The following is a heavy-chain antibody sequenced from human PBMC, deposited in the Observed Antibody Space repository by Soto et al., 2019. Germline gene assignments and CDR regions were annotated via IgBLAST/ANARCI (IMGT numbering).Heavy chain of an antibody. CDR3: AKGKGFRGGLTGSLGDYSYYYGMDV. Sequence: ASVKVSCKASGGSFSSYAISWVRQAPGQGLEWMGGIIPMFRTTNYAQKFQGRVTITADASTSTAYVELSSLRSEDTAVYYCAKGKGFRGGLTGSLGDYSYYYGMDVWGQGTTVTVSS. D-gene: IGHD1-20*01. CDR2: IIPMFRTT. J-gene: IGHJ6*02. V-gene: IGHV1-69*13. CDR1: GGSFSSYA.